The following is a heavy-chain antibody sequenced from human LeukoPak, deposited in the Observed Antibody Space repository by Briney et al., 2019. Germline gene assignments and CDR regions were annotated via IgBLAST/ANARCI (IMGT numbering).Heavy chain of an antibody. J-gene: IGHJ4*02. V-gene: IGHV4-59*11. CDR1: GGSITDHY. CDR3: ARWGGYSYGWTRYFDS. D-gene: IGHD5-18*01. Sequence: SEALSLTCTSSGGSITDHYWGFVRHPPGQGLEGIGHIYYTGSTNYKPSLKRPVSISLDTSENQLYLILNSVTAADTAVYYCARWGGYSYGWTRYFDSWGQGTLVTVSS. CDR2: IYYTGST.